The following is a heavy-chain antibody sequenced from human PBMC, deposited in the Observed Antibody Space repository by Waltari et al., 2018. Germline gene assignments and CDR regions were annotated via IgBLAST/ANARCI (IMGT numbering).Heavy chain of an antibody. Sequence: EVKLVQSGAEVKKPGESLKIYCKGSGYSFTSYWIGWVSQMPGKGLEWMGIIYPCHSDTRYSPSFQGQVTISADKSISTAYLQGSSLKASDTAMYYCARPQGRWLQSPLGYWGQGTLVTVSS. V-gene: IGHV5-51*03. J-gene: IGHJ4*02. CDR1: GYSFTSYW. D-gene: IGHD5-12*01. CDR3: ARPQGRWLQSPLGY. CDR2: IYPCHSDT.